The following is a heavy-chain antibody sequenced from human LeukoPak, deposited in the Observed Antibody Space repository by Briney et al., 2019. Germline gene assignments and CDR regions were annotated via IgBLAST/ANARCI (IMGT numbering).Heavy chain of an antibody. V-gene: IGHV4-39*01. CDR2: IYYSGST. D-gene: IGHD2-2*01. Sequence: SETLSLTCTVSGGSISSSSYYWGWIRQPPGKGLEWIGSIYYSGSTYYNPSLKSRVTISVDTSKNQFSLKLSSVTAADTAVYYCARHDFPVPAEPRGAFDIWGQGTMVTVSS. CDR3: ARHDFPVPAEPRGAFDI. CDR1: GGSISSSSYY. J-gene: IGHJ3*02.